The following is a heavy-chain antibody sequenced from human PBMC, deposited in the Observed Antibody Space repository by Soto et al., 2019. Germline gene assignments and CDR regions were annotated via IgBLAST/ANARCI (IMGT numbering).Heavy chain of an antibody. V-gene: IGHV4-61*03. D-gene: IGHD3-3*01. CDR3: ARGWARVDWVKFDY. CDR1: GGSVSSGSYY. CDR2: IYYSGST. Sequence: QVQLQESGPGLVKPSETLSLTCTVSGGSVSSGSYYWSWIRQPPGKGLEWIGYIYYSGSTNYNPSLKSRVTIAVDTSKNHFSLKLSSVTAADTAVYYCARGWARVDWVKFDYWGQGTLVTVSS. J-gene: IGHJ4*02.